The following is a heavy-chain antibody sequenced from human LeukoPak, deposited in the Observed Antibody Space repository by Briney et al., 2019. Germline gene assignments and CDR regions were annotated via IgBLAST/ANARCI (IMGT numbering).Heavy chain of an antibody. J-gene: IGHJ4*02. Sequence: TGGSLRLSCAASGFTVSGNYISWVRESPGKGLEWVASINQDGTGKYYVASVKGRFTISRDNAKKSVWLQMTSLRADDTAVYYCARSLWPEDYWGQGTLVTVSS. CDR1: GFTVSGNY. CDR3: ARSLWPEDY. D-gene: IGHD3-16*01. CDR2: INQDGTGK. V-gene: IGHV3-7*01.